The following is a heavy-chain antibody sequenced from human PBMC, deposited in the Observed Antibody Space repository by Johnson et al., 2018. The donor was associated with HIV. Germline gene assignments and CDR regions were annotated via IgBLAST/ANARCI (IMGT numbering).Heavy chain of an antibody. D-gene: IGHD6-13*01. J-gene: IGHJ3*01. CDR2: IIFDGVYK. CDR3: AKDEAQTLASAGRDAFDF. Sequence: QVQLVESGGGVVQPGTSLTLSCAASGFPFRDSAMHWVRQAPGRGMEWLAVIIFDGVYKHHAESVRGRFTISRDNSKNTLYLQMNGLRPEDTAVYYCAKDEAQTLASAGRDAFDFWGQGTAVTV. CDR1: GFPFRDSA. V-gene: IGHV3-30-3*01.